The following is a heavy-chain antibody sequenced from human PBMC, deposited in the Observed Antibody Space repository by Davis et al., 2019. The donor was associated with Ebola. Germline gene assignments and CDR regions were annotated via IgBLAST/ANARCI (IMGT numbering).Heavy chain of an antibody. CDR3: ARGGIAARPGYGMDV. Sequence: AASVKVSCKASGYTFTSYGISWVRQAPGQGLEWMGWISAYNGNTKYSQKFQGRVTMTRDTSTSTVYMELSSLRSEDTAVYYCARGGIAARPGYGMDVWGQGTTVTVSS. CDR1: GYTFTSYG. CDR2: ISAYNGNT. J-gene: IGHJ6*02. D-gene: IGHD6-6*01. V-gene: IGHV1-18*04.